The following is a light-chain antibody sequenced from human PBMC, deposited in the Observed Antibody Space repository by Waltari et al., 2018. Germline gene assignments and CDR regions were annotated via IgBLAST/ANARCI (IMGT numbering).Light chain of an antibody. V-gene: IGKV3-15*01. J-gene: IGKJ3*01. CDR1: QSVRTN. Sequence: EIVLTQSPATLSVSPGESATLSCRASQSVRTNLAWYQQKPGQAPRLLIYGASNRATGIPAMLSGSGSVTEFTLTIRSLQSEDFALYHCQQYNHWPPEFTFGPGTKVDIK. CDR3: QQYNHWPPEFT. CDR2: GAS.